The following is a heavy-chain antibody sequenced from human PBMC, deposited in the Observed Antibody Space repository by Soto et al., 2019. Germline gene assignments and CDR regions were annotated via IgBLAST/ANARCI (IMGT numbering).Heavy chain of an antibody. CDR3: PTDPRPSWSWVY. V-gene: IGHV3-15*07. CDR2: IKSKTDGGTT. CDR1: GFTFNYVW. Sequence: EVQLVESGGGLVKPGGSLGLSCAASGFTFNYVWMNWVRQAPGKGLEWVGRIKSKTDGGTTDYAAPVKGRFTISRDDSKNTVYLQMNSVKTEDTAVYYCPTDPRPSWSWVYWGQGTLVTVSS. D-gene: IGHD2-8*02. J-gene: IGHJ4*02.